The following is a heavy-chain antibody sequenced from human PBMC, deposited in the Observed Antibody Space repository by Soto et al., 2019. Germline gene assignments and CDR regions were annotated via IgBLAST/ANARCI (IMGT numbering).Heavy chain of an antibody. CDR3: AREYCSSTSCLNWFDP. J-gene: IGHJ5*02. Sequence: GGSLRLSWAASGFTFSSYSMNGVRQAPGKGPEWVSYISSSSSTIYYADSVKGRFTISRDNAKNSLYLQMNSLRAEDTAVYYCAREYCSSTSCLNWFDPWGQGTLVTVSS. D-gene: IGHD2-2*01. CDR1: GFTFSSYS. CDR2: ISSSSSTI. V-gene: IGHV3-48*01.